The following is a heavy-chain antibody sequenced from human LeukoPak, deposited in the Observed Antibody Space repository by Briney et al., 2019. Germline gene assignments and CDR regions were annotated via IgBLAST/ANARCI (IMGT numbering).Heavy chain of an antibody. J-gene: IGHJ4*02. CDR3: VRRGGDGYNYFDY. D-gene: IGHD5-24*01. CDR2: IYPGDSDT. V-gene: IGHV5-51*01. CDR1: GYSFSSYW. Sequence: GESLKISCKGSGYSFSSYWSGWVRPMPGKGLEWMGIIYPGDSDTRYSPSFQGQVTISADKSISTAYLQWSSLKASDTAMYYCVRRGGDGYNYFDYWGQGTLVTVSS.